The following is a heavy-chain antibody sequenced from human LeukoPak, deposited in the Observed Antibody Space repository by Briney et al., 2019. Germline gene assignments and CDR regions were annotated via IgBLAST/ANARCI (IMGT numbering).Heavy chain of an antibody. CDR3: AREVVVTANHFDP. Sequence: GGSLRLSCAASGFTFSSYSMSWVRQAPGKGLEWVANIKQDGSEKYYVDSVKGRFTISRDNAKNSLYLQMNSLRAEDTAVYYCAREVVVTANHFDPWGQGTLVTVSS. J-gene: IGHJ5*02. V-gene: IGHV3-7*01. D-gene: IGHD2-21*02. CDR1: GFTFSSYS. CDR2: IKQDGSEK.